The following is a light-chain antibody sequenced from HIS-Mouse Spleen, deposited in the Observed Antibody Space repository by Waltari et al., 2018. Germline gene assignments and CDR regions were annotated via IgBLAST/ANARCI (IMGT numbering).Light chain of an antibody. V-gene: IGLV2-14*03. CDR3: SSYTSSSTLYV. CDR1: SSDVGGYNY. Sequence: QFALTQPASVSGSPGQSITISCTGTSSDVGGYNYVSWYQHHPGKAPKLMIYDVSNRPSGVSNRFSGSKSGNTASLTISGLQAEDEADYYCSSYTSSSTLYVFGTGTKVTVL. CDR2: DVS. J-gene: IGLJ1*01.